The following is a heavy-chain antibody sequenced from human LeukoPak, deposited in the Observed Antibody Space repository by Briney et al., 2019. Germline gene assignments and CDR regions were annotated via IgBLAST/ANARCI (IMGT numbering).Heavy chain of an antibody. D-gene: IGHD3-10*01. CDR1: GGSFSGYY. CDR3: ARVDSYYYGSGSWRNWFDP. J-gene: IGHJ5*02. Sequence: SETLSLTCAVYGGSFSGYYWSWIRQPPGKGLEWIGEINHSGSTNYNPSLKSRVTISVDTSKNQFSLKLSSVPAADTAVYYCARVDSYYYGSGSWRNWFDPWGQGNLVTVSS. CDR2: INHSGST. V-gene: IGHV4-34*01.